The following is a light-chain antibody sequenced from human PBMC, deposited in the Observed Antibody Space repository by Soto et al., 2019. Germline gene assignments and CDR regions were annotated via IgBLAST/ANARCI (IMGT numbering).Light chain of an antibody. J-gene: IGKJ5*01. CDR3: QQYAESPIT. CDR1: QSVSSY. Sequence: EIVLTQSPATLSLSPGERATLSCRASQSVSSYLAWYQQKPGQAPRLLIYDASSRATGIPDRFSGSGSGPDFTLTISRLEPEDIAVFYCQQYAESPITFGQGTRLEIK. V-gene: IGKV3-20*01. CDR2: DAS.